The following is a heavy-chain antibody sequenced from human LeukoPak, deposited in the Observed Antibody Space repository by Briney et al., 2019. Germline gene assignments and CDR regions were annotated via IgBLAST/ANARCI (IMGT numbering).Heavy chain of an antibody. Sequence: ASVKVSCKTSGYTFPSYDINWVRQATGQGLEWMGWMNPNSGNTGYAQKFQGRVTITRNTPITTAYMELSSLRSEDTAVYFCARGPKWSGSYYYFDFWGQGTLVTVSS. CDR3: ARGPKWSGSYYYFDF. J-gene: IGHJ4*02. CDR1: GYTFPSYD. D-gene: IGHD1-26*01. V-gene: IGHV1-8*01. CDR2: MNPNSGNT.